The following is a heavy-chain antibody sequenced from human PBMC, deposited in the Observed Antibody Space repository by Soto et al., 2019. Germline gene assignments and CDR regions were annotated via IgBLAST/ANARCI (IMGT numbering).Heavy chain of an antibody. J-gene: IGHJ6*02. CDR1: GGSISSGGYS. D-gene: IGHD4-4*01. CDR2: IYHSETT. CDR3: VRDSRSTTTYGLDV. V-gene: IGHV4-30-2*01. Sequence: QLQLQETGSGLVRPSQTLSLTCAVSGGSISSGGYSWSWIRLPPGKGLEWIGYIYHSETTNYNPSLNSRVTISVDRSKNQLSLKLKSVTPADTAVYYCVRDSRSTTTYGLDVWGQGTTVTVSS.